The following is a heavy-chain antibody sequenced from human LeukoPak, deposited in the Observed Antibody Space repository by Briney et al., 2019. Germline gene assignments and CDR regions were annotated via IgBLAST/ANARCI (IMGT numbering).Heavy chain of an antibody. D-gene: IGHD3-16*01. CDR2: ISRSSSDI. CDR3: AREWRLYSKARLYYYYYMDV. V-gene: IGHV3-21*06. Sequence: GGSLRLSCTAYGFTFSTYTMNWVRQAPGKGLEWVSSISRSSSDIYYADSVKGRFTISRDNAKNSLYVQMNSLRAEDTAVYYCAREWRLYSKARLYYYYYMDVWGKGTTVTVSS. J-gene: IGHJ6*03. CDR1: GFTFSTYT.